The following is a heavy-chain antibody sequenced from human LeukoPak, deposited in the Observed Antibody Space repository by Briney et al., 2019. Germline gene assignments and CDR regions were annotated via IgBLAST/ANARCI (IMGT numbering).Heavy chain of an antibody. CDR1: GFTFGGYG. D-gene: IGHD4-23*01. Sequence: GGSLRLSCAGSGFTFGGYGMHWFRQTPGKGLEWVANIKQDGSEEYYVDSVNGRFTISRDNAKNSLFLQMSSLSAEDTAVYYCARWAGGGFDYWGQGTLVTVSS. CDR3: ARWAGGGFDY. J-gene: IGHJ4*02. CDR2: IKQDGSEE. V-gene: IGHV3-7*01.